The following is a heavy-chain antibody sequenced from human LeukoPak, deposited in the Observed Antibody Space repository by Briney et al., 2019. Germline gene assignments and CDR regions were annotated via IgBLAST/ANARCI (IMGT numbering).Heavy chain of an antibody. CDR3: AIVNGGVVGSLEWFDS. D-gene: IGHD3-22*01. Sequence: PSETLSLTCTVSGGSISSRRYYWGRIRQPPGKGREWIGSCYYSGSTSYNPSLKSRVTISVDTSKTQFSLKLSSVTAADTAVYYCAIVNGGVVGSLEWFDSWGQGTLVTVSS. V-gene: IGHV4-39*07. CDR1: GGSISSRRYY. CDR2: CYYSGST. J-gene: IGHJ5*01.